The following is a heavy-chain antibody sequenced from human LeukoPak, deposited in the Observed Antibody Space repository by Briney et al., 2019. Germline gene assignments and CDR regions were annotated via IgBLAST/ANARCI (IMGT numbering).Heavy chain of an antibody. D-gene: IGHD2-21*01. Sequence: GGSLRLSCVASGFTFSNYSMHWVRQAPGKGLEYVSGISSKGGSTYYANSVRGRFTISRDNSKNTLYLQMGSLRAEDMAVYYCARVLRIGENPDNWGQGALVTVSS. J-gene: IGHJ4*02. CDR1: GFTFSNYS. CDR2: ISSKGGST. V-gene: IGHV3-64*01. CDR3: ARVLRIGENPDN.